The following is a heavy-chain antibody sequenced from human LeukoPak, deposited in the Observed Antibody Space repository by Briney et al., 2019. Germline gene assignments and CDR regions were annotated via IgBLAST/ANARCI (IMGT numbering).Heavy chain of an antibody. V-gene: IGHV3-23*01. CDR3: AKDLLDDVIVVVPAAPGDY. J-gene: IGHJ4*02. D-gene: IGHD2-2*01. CDR1: GFTFSSYA. Sequence: PGGSLRLSCAASGFTFSSYAMSWVRQAPGKGLEWVSAISGSGSSTYYADSVKGRFTISRDNSKNTLYLQMNSLRAEDTAVYYCAKDLLDDVIVVVPAAPGDYWGQGTLVTVSS. CDR2: ISGSGSST.